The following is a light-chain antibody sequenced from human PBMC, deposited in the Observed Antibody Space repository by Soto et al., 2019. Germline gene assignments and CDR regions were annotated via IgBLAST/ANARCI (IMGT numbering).Light chain of an antibody. CDR2: GAS. V-gene: IGKV1-27*01. CDR1: EDISNY. Sequence: DIQMTQSPSSLSASVGDRVTITCRASEDISNYLAWYQQKPGKVPKLLIYGASTLQSGVPSRFSGSGSGTAFTLTISSLQTEDVATYYCQNYNRAPWTFGQGTKVDSK. CDR3: QNYNRAPWT. J-gene: IGKJ1*01.